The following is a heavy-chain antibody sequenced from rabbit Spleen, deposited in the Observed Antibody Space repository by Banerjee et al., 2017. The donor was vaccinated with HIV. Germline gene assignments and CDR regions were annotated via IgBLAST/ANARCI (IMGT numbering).Heavy chain of an antibody. D-gene: IGHD8-1*01. J-gene: IGHJ4*01. CDR3: ARDGAGGSYFAL. CDR1: GFDFNNYY. V-gene: IGHV1S7*01. Sequence: QLEESGGGLVQPGGSLKLSCKASGFDFNNYYMTWVRQAPGKGLEWIGYIDPVFGITYYANWVNGRFSISRENAQNTVFLQMTSLTAADTATYFCARDGAGGSYFALWGQGTLVTVS. CDR2: IDPVFGIT.